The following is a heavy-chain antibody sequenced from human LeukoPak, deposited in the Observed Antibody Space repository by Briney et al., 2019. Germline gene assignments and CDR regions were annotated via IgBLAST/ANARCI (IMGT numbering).Heavy chain of an antibody. CDR2: IYSGGST. J-gene: IGHJ5*02. D-gene: IGHD3-22*01. Sequence: GGSLRLSCAASGFTVSSNYMSWVRQAPGKGLEWVSVIYSGGSTYYADSVKGRFTISRDNSKNTLYLQMNSLRAEDTAVYYCARGKARYYYDSSGYYYVSWGQGTLVTVSS. V-gene: IGHV3-66*01. CDR3: ARGKARYYYDSSGYYYVS. CDR1: GFTVSSNY.